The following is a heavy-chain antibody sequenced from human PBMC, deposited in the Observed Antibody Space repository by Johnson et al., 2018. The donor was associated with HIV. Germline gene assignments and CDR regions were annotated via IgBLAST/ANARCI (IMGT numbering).Heavy chain of an antibody. D-gene: IGHD3-22*01. J-gene: IGHJ3*02. CDR2: ISYDGSNK. CDR1: GFTFTNYW. Sequence: QVQLVESGGGLVQPGGSLRLSCAASGFTFTNYWMSWVRQAPGKGLEWVAVISYDGSNKYYADSVKGRFTISRDNSKNTLYLHMNSLRVEDTAVYYCAKANYYVYAFDIWGQGTMVTVSS. V-gene: IGHV3-30*18. CDR3: AKANYYVYAFDI.